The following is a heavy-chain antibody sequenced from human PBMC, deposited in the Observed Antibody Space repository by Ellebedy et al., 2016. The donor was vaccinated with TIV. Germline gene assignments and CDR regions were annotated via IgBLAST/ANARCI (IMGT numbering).Heavy chain of an antibody. V-gene: IGHV3-30-3*01. CDR2: ISYDGSNK. D-gene: IGHD6-19*01. J-gene: IGHJ4*02. CDR3: AREVLVAGTTHFDY. CDR1: ILTFSTSA. Sequence: GESLKISXAASILTFSTSAMHWVRQAPGKGLEWVAIISYDGSNKNYIESVKGRFSIFRDNSKNTLYLQMNSLTAEDTAVYYCAREVLVAGTTHFDYWGQGTLVSVSS.